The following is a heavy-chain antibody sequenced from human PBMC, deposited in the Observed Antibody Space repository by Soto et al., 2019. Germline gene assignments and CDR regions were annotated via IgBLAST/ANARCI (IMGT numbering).Heavy chain of an antibody. CDR3: ARGVSLGITMVRGVIKDTDYYYGMDV. J-gene: IGHJ6*02. V-gene: IGHV4-31*03. CDR2: IYYSGST. CDR1: GGSISSGGYY. D-gene: IGHD3-10*01. Sequence: SETLSLTCTVSGGSISSGGYYWSWIRQHPGKGLEWIGYIYYSGSTYYNPSLKSRVTISVDTSKNQFSLKLSSVTAADTAVYYCARGVSLGITMVRGVIKDTDYYYGMDVWGQGTTVTVSS.